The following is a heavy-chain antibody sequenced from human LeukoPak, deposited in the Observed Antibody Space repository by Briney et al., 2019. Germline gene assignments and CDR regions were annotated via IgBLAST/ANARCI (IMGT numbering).Heavy chain of an antibody. Sequence: SETLSLTCTVSDGSINTYYWSWLRQPPGKGLEWIAYIFYSGSTDYNPSLKSRVTISVDTSKNQFSLKLSSVTAADTAVYYCARASITMIVVVPHDAFDIWGQGTMVTVSS. CDR2: IFYSGST. D-gene: IGHD3-22*01. V-gene: IGHV4-59*12. CDR1: DGSINTYY. CDR3: ARASITMIVVVPHDAFDI. J-gene: IGHJ3*02.